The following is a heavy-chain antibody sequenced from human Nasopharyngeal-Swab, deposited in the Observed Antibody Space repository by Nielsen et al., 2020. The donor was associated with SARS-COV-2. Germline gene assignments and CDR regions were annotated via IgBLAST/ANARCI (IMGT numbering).Heavy chain of an antibody. J-gene: IGHJ4*02. Sequence: GESLKISCAASGFTFSSYWMHWVRQAPGKGLVWVSRINSDGSSTSYADSVKGRFTISRDNSKNTLYLQMDSLRPEDTAVYYCARTDSGNYAAYFDYWGQGTQVTVSS. CDR1: GFTFSSYW. CDR3: ARTDSGNYAAYFDY. CDR2: INSDGSST. D-gene: IGHD1-26*01. V-gene: IGHV3-74*01.